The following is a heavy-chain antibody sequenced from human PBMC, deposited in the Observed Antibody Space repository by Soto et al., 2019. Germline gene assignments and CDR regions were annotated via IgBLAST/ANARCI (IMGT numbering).Heavy chain of an antibody. CDR1: GGSISGSY. D-gene: IGHD6-19*01. CDR2: VYYTGST. Sequence: PXETLSLTCSVAGGSISGSYWSWIRQSPGKGLEWLGYVYYTGSTNYSPSLRSRVSISVDTSKNEFSLRLSSVTAADTAVYFCARSVAVPGAHIDYWGHGTQVTVSS. J-gene: IGHJ4*01. CDR3: ARSVAVPGAHIDY. V-gene: IGHV4-59*01.